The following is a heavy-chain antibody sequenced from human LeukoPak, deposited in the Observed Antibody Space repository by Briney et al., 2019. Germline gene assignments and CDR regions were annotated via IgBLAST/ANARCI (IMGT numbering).Heavy chain of an antibody. J-gene: IGHJ6*02. CDR2: ISYDGSNK. Sequence: GGSLRLSCAASGFTFSSYAMHWVRQAPGKGLEWVAVISYDGSNKYYADSVKGRFTISRDNFKNTLYLQMNSLRAEDTAVYYCAREGAHSASYYYYGMDVWGQGTTVTVSS. CDR1: GFTFSSYA. D-gene: IGHD3-10*01. V-gene: IGHV3-30-3*01. CDR3: AREGAHSASYYYYGMDV.